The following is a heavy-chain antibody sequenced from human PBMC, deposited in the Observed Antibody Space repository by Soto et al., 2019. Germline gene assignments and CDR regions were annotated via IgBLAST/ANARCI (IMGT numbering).Heavy chain of an antibody. J-gene: IGHJ4*02. V-gene: IGHV1-18*01. Sequence: QVQLVQSGAEVKKPGASVKVSCKASGYTFTSYGIIWVRQAPGQGLEWMGWISAYNVNTNYAQKLQGRVTMTTDTSTSTAYRELRSLRSDDTAVYYCARHLYYDFWRGYYSGPPFDYWGQGTLVTVSS. CDR1: GYTFTSYG. CDR2: ISAYNVNT. CDR3: ARHLYYDFWRGYYSGPPFDY. D-gene: IGHD3-3*01.